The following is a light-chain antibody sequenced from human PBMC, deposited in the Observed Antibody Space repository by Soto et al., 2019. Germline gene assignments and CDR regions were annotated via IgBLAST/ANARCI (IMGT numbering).Light chain of an antibody. V-gene: IGKV1-39*01. J-gene: IGKJ2*01. CDR1: QSISSY. CDR2: AAS. CDR3: QQSYSTPPT. Sequence: DIQMTQSPSSLSASVGDRVTITCRASQSISSYLNWYQQKPGKAPKLLIYAASSLQSGVPSRFSGSGSETDFTLTISSLQPEDFATYYCQQSYSTPPTFGQGTKREIK.